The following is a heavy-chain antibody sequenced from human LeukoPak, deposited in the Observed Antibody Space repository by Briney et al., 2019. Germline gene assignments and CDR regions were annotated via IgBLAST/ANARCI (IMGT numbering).Heavy chain of an antibody. V-gene: IGHV3-30*04. D-gene: IGHD3-10*01. CDR2: ISCDGSNK. CDR1: GFTLSSYA. CDR3: ARGSQYYGSGSYTFFDY. Sequence: GRSLRLSCAASGFTLSSYAMHWVRQGPGKRLEWVAVISCDGSNKYYADSVKGRFTISRDNSKNTLYLQMNSLRAEDTAVYYCARGSQYYGSGSYTFFDYWGQGTLVTVSS. J-gene: IGHJ4*02.